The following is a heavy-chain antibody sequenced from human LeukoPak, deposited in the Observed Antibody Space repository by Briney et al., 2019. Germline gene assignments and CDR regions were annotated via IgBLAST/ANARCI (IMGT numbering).Heavy chain of an antibody. CDR1: GFTFSSYW. CDR2: ISQDGSEM. J-gene: IGHJ4*02. D-gene: IGHD3-10*01. CDR3: ARLGPGMNFFYFDY. V-gene: IGHV3-7*01. Sequence: GGSLRLSCAASGFTFSSYWMAWVRQAPGKGLEWVANISQDGSEMFFVDSMNGRLTISRDNAKNSLYLHINSLRSEDTAVYYCARLGPGMNFFYFDYWXQGTLVTVSX.